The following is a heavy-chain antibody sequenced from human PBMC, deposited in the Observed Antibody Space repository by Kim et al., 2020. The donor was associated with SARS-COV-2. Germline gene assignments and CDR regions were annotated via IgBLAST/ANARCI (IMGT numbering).Heavy chain of an antibody. CDR2: ISSSSSYI. CDR3: ARDLVGVEGSYGDYVGWFDP. CDR1: GFTFSSYS. V-gene: IGHV3-21*01. D-gene: IGHD4-17*01. Sequence: GGSLRLSCAASGFTFSSYSMNWVRQAPGKGLEWVSSISSSSSYIYYADSVKGRFTISRDNAKNSLYLQMNSLRAEDTAVYYCARDLVGVEGSYGDYVGWFDPWGQGTLVTVSS. J-gene: IGHJ5*02.